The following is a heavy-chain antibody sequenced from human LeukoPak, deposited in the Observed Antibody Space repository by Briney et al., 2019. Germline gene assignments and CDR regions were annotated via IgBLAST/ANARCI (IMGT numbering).Heavy chain of an antibody. D-gene: IGHD3-22*01. CDR1: GGSISSYY. CDR3: ARESYYDSSGYYGYFDY. CDR2: IYYSGST. V-gene: IGHV4-59*01. J-gene: IGHJ4*02. Sequence: SETLSLTCPVSGGSISSYYWSWIRQPPGKGLEWIGYIYYSGSTNYNPSLKSRVTISVDTSKNQFSLKLSSVPAADTAVYYCARESYYDSSGYYGYFDYWGQGTLVTVSS.